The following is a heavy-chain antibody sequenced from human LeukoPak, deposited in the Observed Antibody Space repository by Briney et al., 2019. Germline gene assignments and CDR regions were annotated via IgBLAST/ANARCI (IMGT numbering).Heavy chain of an antibody. CDR1: GFTFSSYS. Sequence: GGSLRLSCAASGFTFSSYSMNWVRQAPGKGLEGVSSISSSSSYIYYADSVKGRFTISRDNAKNSLYLQMNSLRAEDTAVYYCARGGWTMVRGNYFDYWGQGTLVTVSS. CDR3: ARGGWTMVRGNYFDY. J-gene: IGHJ4*02. D-gene: IGHD3-10*01. V-gene: IGHV3-21*01. CDR2: ISSSSSYI.